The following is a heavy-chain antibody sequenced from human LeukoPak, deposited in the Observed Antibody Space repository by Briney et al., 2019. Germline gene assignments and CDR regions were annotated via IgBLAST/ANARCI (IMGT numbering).Heavy chain of an antibody. V-gene: IGHV3-11*05. CDR1: GFTFSDYY. Sequence: KPGGSLRLSCAASGFTFSDYYMSWIRQAPGKGLEWGSYISSSSSYTNYADSVKGRLTISRDNAKNSLYLQMNSLRAEDTAVYYCARDRRSTSFSPSMDVWGQGTTVTVSS. CDR2: ISSSSSYT. CDR3: ARDRRSTSFSPSMDV. D-gene: IGHD2-2*01. J-gene: IGHJ6*02.